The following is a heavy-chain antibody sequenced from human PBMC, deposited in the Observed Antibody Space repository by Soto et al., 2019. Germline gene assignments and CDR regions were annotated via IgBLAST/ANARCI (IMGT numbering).Heavy chain of an antibody. Sequence: QAPLAQSGAEVKKPGSSVTVSCKASGGTFNRYGISWVRQAPGQGLDWMGVIIPLYGTGNYAQKFQGRAPITAVKSTSTAYMDLKSQRASATAVYYCERVRVIRGINPRHCGLCGQGTQVTVSS. CDR1: GGTFNRYG. CDR3: ERVRVIRGINPRHCGL. V-gene: IGHV1-69*06. CDR2: IIPLYGTG. J-gene: IGHJ4*02. D-gene: IGHD3-10*01.